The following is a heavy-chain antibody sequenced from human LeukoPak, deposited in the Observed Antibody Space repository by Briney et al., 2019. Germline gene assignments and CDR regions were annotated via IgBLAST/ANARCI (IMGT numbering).Heavy chain of an antibody. CDR2: ISSSGST. D-gene: IGHD3-9*01. V-gene: IGHV4-61*02. CDR3: ARVTGYMIEDYFDY. CDR1: GDSISSGDYY. J-gene: IGHJ4*02. Sequence: PSETLSLTCTVSGDSISSGDYYWSWIRQPAGKGLEWIGRISSSGSTNYNPSLKSRVTISVDTSKNQFSLKLRSVTAADTAVYYCARVTGYMIEDYFDYWGQGILVTVSS.